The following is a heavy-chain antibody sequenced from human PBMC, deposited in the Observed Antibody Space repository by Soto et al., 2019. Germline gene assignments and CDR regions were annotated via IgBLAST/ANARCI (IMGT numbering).Heavy chain of an antibody. CDR2: IYYSGST. CDR3: ARVMVRGYGMDV. CDR1: GGSISSGDYY. J-gene: IGHJ6*02. Sequence: SETLSLTCTVSGGSISSGDYYWSWIRQPPGKGLEWIGYIYYSGSTYYNPSLKSRVTISVDTSKNQFSLKLSSVTAADTAVYYCARVMVRGYGMDVWGQGTTVTVSS. D-gene: IGHD3-10*01. V-gene: IGHV4-30-4*01.